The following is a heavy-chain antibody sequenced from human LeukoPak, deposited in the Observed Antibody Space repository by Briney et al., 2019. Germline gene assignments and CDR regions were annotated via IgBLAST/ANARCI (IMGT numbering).Heavy chain of an antibody. CDR2: INPNSGGT. J-gene: IGHJ4*02. Sequence: ASVTVSFKASGYTFTGYYMHWVRQAPGQGREWMGWINPNSGGTNYAQKFQGRVTMTRNTSISTAYMELSRLRSDDTAVYYCARPKHGSASLDWGQGTLVTVSS. D-gene: IGHD3-10*01. CDR3: ARPKHGSASLD. CDR1: GYTFTGYY. V-gene: IGHV1-2*02.